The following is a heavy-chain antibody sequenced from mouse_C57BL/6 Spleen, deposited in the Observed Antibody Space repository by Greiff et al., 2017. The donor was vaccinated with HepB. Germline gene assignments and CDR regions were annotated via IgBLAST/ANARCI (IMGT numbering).Heavy chain of an antibody. J-gene: IGHJ4*01. CDR1: GFNIKDYY. CDR2: IDPEDGDT. Sequence: EVQLQESGAELVKPGASVKLSCTASGFNIKDYYMHWVKQRTEQGLEWIGRIDPEDGDTKYAPKFQGKATITADTSSNTAYLQLSSLTSEDTAVYYCARGHGSSLYAMDYWGQGTSVTVSS. CDR3: ARGHGSSLYAMDY. D-gene: IGHD1-1*01. V-gene: IGHV14-2*01.